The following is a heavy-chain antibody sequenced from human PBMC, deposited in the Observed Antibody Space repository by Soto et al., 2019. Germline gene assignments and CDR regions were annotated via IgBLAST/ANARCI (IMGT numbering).Heavy chain of an antibody. CDR1: GGSISSYY. CDR2: IYYSGST. D-gene: IGHD7-27*01. J-gene: IGHJ3*02. Sequence: SETLSITCTVSGGSISSYYWSWIRQPPGKGLEWIRHIYYSGSTNYNPSLKSRVTISVDTTKNQFSLKLSSVTAADTAVYYCARVEAGEGAFDIWGQGTMVTVSS. CDR3: ARVEAGEGAFDI. V-gene: IGHV4-59*01.